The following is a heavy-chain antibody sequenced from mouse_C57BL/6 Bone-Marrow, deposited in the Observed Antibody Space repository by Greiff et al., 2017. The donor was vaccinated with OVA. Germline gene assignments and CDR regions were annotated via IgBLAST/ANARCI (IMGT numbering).Heavy chain of an antibody. Sequence: EVHLVESGEGLVKPGGSLKLSCAASGFTFSSYAMSWVRQTPEKRLEWVAYISSGGDYIYYADTVKGRFTISRDNARNTLYLQMSSLKSEDTAMYYCTRDRSSYWYFDVWGTGTTVTVSS. D-gene: IGHD1-1*01. CDR3: TRDRSSYWYFDV. J-gene: IGHJ1*03. V-gene: IGHV5-9-1*02. CDR2: ISSGGDYI. CDR1: GFTFSSYA.